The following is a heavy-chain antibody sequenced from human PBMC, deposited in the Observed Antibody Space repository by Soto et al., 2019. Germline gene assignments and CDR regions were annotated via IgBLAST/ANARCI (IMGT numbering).Heavy chain of an antibody. CDR1: GFTFSNYW. D-gene: IGHD3-16*01. CDR3: AGWGQQNY. Sequence: EVQLVEAGGGLVQPGGSLRLSCGASGFTFSNYWMNWVRQAPGKGLEWVANINPDGSGKQYVDSEKGRFTMSRDNAKNSLYLQMNSLRVEDTAVYYCAGWGQQNYWGLGTLVTVSS. V-gene: IGHV3-7*05. J-gene: IGHJ4*02. CDR2: INPDGSGK.